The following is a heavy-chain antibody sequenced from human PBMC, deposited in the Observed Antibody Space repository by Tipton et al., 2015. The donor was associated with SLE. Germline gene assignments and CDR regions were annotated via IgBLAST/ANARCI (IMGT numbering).Heavy chain of an antibody. V-gene: IGHV4-39*01. J-gene: IGHJ4*02. CDR3: AREVRVVVGATYPDY. Sequence: TLSLTCTVSGGSISSSSYYWGWIRQPPGKGLEWIGSIYYSGSTYYNPSLKSRVTISGDTSKNQFSLKLSSVTAADTAVYYCAREVRVVVGATYPDYWGQGTLVTVSS. CDR1: GGSISSSSYY. CDR2: IYYSGST. D-gene: IGHD1-26*01.